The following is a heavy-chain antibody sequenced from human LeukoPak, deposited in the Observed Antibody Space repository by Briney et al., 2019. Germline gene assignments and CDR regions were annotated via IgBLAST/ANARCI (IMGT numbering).Heavy chain of an antibody. D-gene: IGHD5-12*01. V-gene: IGHV3-13*01. CDR3: ARNSGYDSVGYYYGMDV. CDR2: IGTAGDT. CDR1: GFTFSSYD. Sequence: GGSLRLSCAASGFTFSSYDMHWVRQATGKGLEWVSAIGTAGDTYYPGSVKGRFTISRENAKNSLYLQMNSLRAEDTAVYYCARNSGYDSVGYYYGMDVWGQGTTVTVSS. J-gene: IGHJ6*02.